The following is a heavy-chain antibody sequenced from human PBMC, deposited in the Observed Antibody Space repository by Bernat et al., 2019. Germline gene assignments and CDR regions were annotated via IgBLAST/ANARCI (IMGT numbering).Heavy chain of an antibody. V-gene: IGHV3-33*01. CDR3: ARGGFRHLLDFDY. CDR1: GFTFSNYA. Sequence: QVQLVESGGGVAQPGGSLRLSCAASGFTFSNYAMHWVRQAPGEGHKWVAAIWFDGSNKYYTDSVKGRFTISRDNSEKMLYLEMNNLRADDTALYYCARGGFRHLLDFDYWGQGTLVTVSS. CDR2: IWFDGSNK. J-gene: IGHJ4*02. D-gene: IGHD2-15*01.